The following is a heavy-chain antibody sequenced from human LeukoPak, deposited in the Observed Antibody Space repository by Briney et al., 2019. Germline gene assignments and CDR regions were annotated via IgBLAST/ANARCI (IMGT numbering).Heavy chain of an antibody. CDR1: GGTFSSYA. D-gene: IGHD3-22*01. CDR2: IIPIFGTA. CDR3: ARDPGPNYYDSSGSTDFDY. V-gene: IGHV1-69*13. Sequence: WASVKVSCKASGGTFSSYAISWVRRAPGQGLEWMGGIIPIFGTANYAQKFQGRVTITADESTSTAYMELSSLRSEDTAVYYCARDPGPNYYDSSGSTDFDYWGQGTLVTVSS. J-gene: IGHJ4*02.